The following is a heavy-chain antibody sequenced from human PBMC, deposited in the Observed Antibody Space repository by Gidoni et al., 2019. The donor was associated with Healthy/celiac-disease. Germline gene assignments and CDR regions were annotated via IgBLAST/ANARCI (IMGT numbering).Heavy chain of an antibody. CDR3: AKDTWIQPTGGMDV. D-gene: IGHD5-18*01. Sequence: EVQLVESGGGLVQPGRSLRLSCAASGFTFDDYAMHWVRQAPGKGLEWVSGISWNSGSIGYADSVKGRFTISRDNAKNSLYLQMNSLRAEDTALYYCAKDTWIQPTGGMDVWGQGTTVTVSS. CDR1: GFTFDDYA. J-gene: IGHJ6*02. CDR2: ISWNSGSI. V-gene: IGHV3-9*01.